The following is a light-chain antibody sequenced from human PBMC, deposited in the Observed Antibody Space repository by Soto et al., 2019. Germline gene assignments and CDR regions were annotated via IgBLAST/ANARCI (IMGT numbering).Light chain of an antibody. CDR3: CSYAGSSTLEV. Sequence: QSVLTQPASVSGSPGPSITISCTGTSSDVGSYNLVSWYQQHPGKAPKLMIYEVSKRPSGVSNRFSGSKSGNTASLTISGLQAEDEADYYCCSYAGSSTLEVFGGGTKLTVL. J-gene: IGLJ2*01. CDR2: EVS. CDR1: SSDVGSYNL. V-gene: IGLV2-23*02.